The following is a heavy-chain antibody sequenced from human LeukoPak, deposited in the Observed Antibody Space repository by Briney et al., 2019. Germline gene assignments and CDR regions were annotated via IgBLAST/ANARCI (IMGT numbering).Heavy chain of an antibody. Sequence: PGGSLRLSCAASGFTFSSYSMNWVRQAPGKGLEWVSSISSSSSYIYYADSVKGRFTISRDNAKNSLYLQMNSLRAEDTAVYYCASLPEWFGVYWPIPYGMDVWGKGTTVTVSS. CDR3: ASLPEWFGVYWPIPYGMDV. CDR2: ISSSSSYI. V-gene: IGHV3-21*01. D-gene: IGHD3-10*01. CDR1: GFTFSSYS. J-gene: IGHJ6*04.